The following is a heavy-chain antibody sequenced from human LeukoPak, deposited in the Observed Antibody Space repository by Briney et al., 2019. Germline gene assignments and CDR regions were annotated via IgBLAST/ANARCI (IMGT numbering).Heavy chain of an antibody. CDR1: GFTFSDYY. CDR2: IRHDGGNQ. J-gene: IGHJ4*02. D-gene: IGHD6-13*01. V-gene: IGHV3-30*02. Sequence: GGSLRLSCAASGFTFSDYYMSWIRQAPGKGLEWVTFIRHDGGNQYYADSVKGRFTISRDNSKNTLYLQMNSLRAEDTAVYYCASHGMGSSWYYFDYWGQGTLVTVSS. CDR3: ASHGMGSSWYYFDY.